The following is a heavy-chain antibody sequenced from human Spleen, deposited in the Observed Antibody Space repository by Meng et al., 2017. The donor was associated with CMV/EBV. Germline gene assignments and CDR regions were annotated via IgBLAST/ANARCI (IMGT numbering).Heavy chain of an antibody. V-gene: IGHV3-7*03. D-gene: IGHD3-3*01. CDR2: IKQDGSEK. Sequence: GESLKISCAASGFTFRSYWMSWVRQAPGKGLEWVANIKQDGSEKYYVDSVKGRFTIFRDNAKNSLYLQMSSLRAEDTAVYYCATKSITFFAPYGMDVWGQGTTVTVSS. CDR3: ATKSITFFAPYGMDV. CDR1: GFTFRSYW. J-gene: IGHJ6*02.